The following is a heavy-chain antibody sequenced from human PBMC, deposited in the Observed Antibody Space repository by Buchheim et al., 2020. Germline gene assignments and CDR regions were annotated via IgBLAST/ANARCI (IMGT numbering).Heavy chain of an antibody. CDR3: ARVGRYNWNDGYFDY. Sequence: EVQLVESGGGLVQPGGSLRLSCAASGFTFSSYEMNWVRQAPGKELEWVSSISSSGSTIYYADSVKGRFTISRDNAKNSLYLQMNSLRAEDTAVYYCARVGRYNWNDGYFDYWGQGTL. J-gene: IGHJ4*02. CDR2: ISSSGSTI. CDR1: GFTFSSYE. D-gene: IGHD1-1*01. V-gene: IGHV3-48*03.